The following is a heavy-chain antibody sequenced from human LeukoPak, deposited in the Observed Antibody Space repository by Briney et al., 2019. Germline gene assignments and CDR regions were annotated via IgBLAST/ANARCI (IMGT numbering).Heavy chain of an antibody. CDR1: GASMNAHY. CDR3: ATIKRGNIFGYFDF. D-gene: IGHD5-18*01. Sequence: SETLSLTCAVSGASMNAHYWSWIRQPPGKGLEWIGYMLDTVTTKDNPSLKSRFTLSADTSKNQFSLRLTSVTAADTAVYYCATIKRGNIFGYFDFWGQGIPVTVSS. CDR2: MLDTVTT. J-gene: IGHJ4*02. V-gene: IGHV4-59*11.